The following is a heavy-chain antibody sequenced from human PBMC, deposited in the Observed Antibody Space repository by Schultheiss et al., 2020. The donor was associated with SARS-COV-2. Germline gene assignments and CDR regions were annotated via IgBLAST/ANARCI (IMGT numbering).Heavy chain of an antibody. CDR2: IGGSSTSI. V-gene: IGHV3-21*01. D-gene: IGHD5-12*01. CDR3: AREVDEGFDY. J-gene: IGHJ4*02. CDR1: GFTFSTYA. Sequence: GGSLRLSCAASGFTFSTYAMRWVRQAPGKGLEWVASIGGSSTSIYYADSVKGRFTISRDNAKNSLYLQMNSLRAEDTAVYYCAREVDEGFDYWGQGTLVTVSS.